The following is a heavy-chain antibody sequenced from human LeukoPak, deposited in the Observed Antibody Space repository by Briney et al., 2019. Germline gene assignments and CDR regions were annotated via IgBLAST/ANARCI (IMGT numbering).Heavy chain of an antibody. CDR2: IYTSGST. CDR1: VASISNYY. V-gene: IGHV4-4*09. CDR3: ARLNCTNGVCYGLYYMDV. D-gene: IGHD2-8*01. Sequence: SETLSLTCAVSVASISNYYWSWIRQPPGKGLEWIGYIYTSGSTNYNPSLKSRVTISVDTSKNQFSLKLSSVTAADTAVYYCARLNCTNGVCYGLYYMDVWGKGTTVTVSS. J-gene: IGHJ6*03.